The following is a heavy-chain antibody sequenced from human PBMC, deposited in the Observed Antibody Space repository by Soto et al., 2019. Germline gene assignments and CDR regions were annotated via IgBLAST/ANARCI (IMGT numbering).Heavy chain of an antibody. CDR2: MNPDSGNT. J-gene: IGHJ5*02. V-gene: IGHV1-8*01. CDR1: GYTFTSYD. Sequence: QVQLVQSGAEVKKPGASVKVSCKASGYTFTSYDINWVRQATGQGLEWMGWMNPDSGNTGYAQKVPRSVPITRNTSLSTAYMELSTLRSEDTAVYYCARAPLGYGFDPWGQGTLVTVSS. D-gene: IGHD5-12*01. CDR3: ARAPLGYGFDP.